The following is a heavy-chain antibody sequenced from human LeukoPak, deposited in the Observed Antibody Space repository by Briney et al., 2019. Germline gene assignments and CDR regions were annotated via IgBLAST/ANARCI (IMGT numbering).Heavy chain of an antibody. CDR2: IIPIFGTA. CDR1: GGTFSSYA. Sequence: SVKVSCKASGGTFSSYAISWVRQAPGQGLEWMGGIIPIFGTANYAQKFQGRVTITADESTSTAYMELSSLRFEDTAVYYCTSGDLYYYDSSGIYYFDYWGQGTLVTVSS. CDR3: TSGDLYYYDSSGIYYFDY. J-gene: IGHJ4*02. V-gene: IGHV1-69*13. D-gene: IGHD3-22*01.